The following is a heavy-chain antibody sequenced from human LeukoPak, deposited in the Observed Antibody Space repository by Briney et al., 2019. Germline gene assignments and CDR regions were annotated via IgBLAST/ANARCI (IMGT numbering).Heavy chain of an antibody. CDR1: GGSISSSSYY. CDR2: VYYTGAS. D-gene: IGHD6-19*01. Sequence: SETLSLTCTVSGGSISSSSYYWGWIRQPPGKGLEWIGSVYYTGASYYNPSLKSRVTMSIDTSKKHFSLKLTSVTAADTAVYYCARHQDSSGWDFDYWGQGTLVTVSS. CDR3: ARHQDSSGWDFDY. J-gene: IGHJ4*02. V-gene: IGHV4-39*07.